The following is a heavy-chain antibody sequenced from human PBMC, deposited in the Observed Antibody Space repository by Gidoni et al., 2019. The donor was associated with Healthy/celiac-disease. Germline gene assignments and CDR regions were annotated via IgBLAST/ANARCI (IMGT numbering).Heavy chain of an antibody. Sequence: EVQLLESVGGLVQPGGSLRLSCAASGFTFSSYAIIWFRQAPGKGLQWFSAISGSGGSTYYADSVKGRFTISRDNSKNTLYLQMNSLRAEDTAVYYCARELRAARWPATNRYYFDYWGQGTLVTVSS. CDR2: ISGSGGST. D-gene: IGHD6-6*01. CDR1: GFTFSSYA. CDR3: ARELRAARWPATNRYYFDY. V-gene: IGHV3-23*01. J-gene: IGHJ4*02.